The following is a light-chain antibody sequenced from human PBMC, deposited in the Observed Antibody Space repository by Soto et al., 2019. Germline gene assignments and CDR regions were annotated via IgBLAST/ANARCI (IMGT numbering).Light chain of an antibody. CDR3: HDYHNWPMT. CDR1: DSVSSH. Sequence: EIVMTQSPATLSVSPGERATLSCRASDSVSSHLAFYRREPGQXXXXXXXXXXTRAAGIPARCRGSESGRQFTLTISSLQSEEFAVYYCHDYHNWPMTFGQGT. J-gene: IGKJ5*01. CDR2: XXX. V-gene: IGKV3-15*01.